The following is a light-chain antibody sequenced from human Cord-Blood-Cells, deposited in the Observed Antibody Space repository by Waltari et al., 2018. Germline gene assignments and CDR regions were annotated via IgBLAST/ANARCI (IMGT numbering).Light chain of an antibody. J-gene: IGKJ4*01. Sequence: DIQMTQSPSTLSASVGDRVTITCRSSQSISSWLAWYQQKPWKAPKLLIYKASSVESGVPSRFSGSGSGTEFTLTISSLQPDDFATYYCQQYNSYPLTFGGGTKVEIK. CDR2: KAS. CDR1: QSISSW. CDR3: QQYNSYPLT. V-gene: IGKV1-5*03.